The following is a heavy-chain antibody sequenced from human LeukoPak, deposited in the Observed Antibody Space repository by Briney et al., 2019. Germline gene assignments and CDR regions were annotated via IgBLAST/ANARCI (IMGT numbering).Heavy chain of an antibody. CDR3: ALLAVASDFDY. CDR1: GFPFSFYE. Sequence: GGSLRLSCAVSGFPFSFYEMNWVRQAPGKGLEWVSNIGSSGTTIYYADSVKGRFSISRDNAKSSLYLQMNGLRVEDTAVYYCALLAVASDFDYWGQGALVTVSS. J-gene: IGHJ4*02. V-gene: IGHV3-48*03. CDR2: IGSSGTTI. D-gene: IGHD6-19*01.